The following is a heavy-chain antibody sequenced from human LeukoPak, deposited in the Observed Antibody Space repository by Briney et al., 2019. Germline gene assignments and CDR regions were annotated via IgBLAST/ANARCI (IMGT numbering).Heavy chain of an antibody. J-gene: IGHJ4*02. CDR1: GGSFSGYY. Sequence: PSETLSLTCAVYGGSFSGYYWSWIRQPPGKGLEWIGEINHSGSTNYNPSLTSRVTISVDTSKNQFSLKLSSVTAADTAVYYCARHVKLNPGSGSYYPLRSRRFDYWGQGTLVTVSS. CDR3: ARHVKLNPGSGSYYPLRSRRFDY. CDR2: INHSGST. D-gene: IGHD3-10*01. V-gene: IGHV4-34*01.